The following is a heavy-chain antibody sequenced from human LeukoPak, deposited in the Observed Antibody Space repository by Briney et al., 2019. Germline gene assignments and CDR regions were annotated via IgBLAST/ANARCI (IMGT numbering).Heavy chain of an antibody. D-gene: IGHD3-22*01. CDR2: IYYSGST. J-gene: IGHJ3*02. CDR1: GGSISSYY. Sequence: KPSETLSLTCTVSGGSISSYYWSWIRQPPGKGLEWIGYIYYSGSTHYNPSLKSRVTISVDTSKNQFSLKLSSVTAADTAVYYCARVVWDGTYDSSGYYGAFDIWGQGTMVTVSS. CDR3: ARVVWDGTYDSSGYYGAFDI. V-gene: IGHV4-59*12.